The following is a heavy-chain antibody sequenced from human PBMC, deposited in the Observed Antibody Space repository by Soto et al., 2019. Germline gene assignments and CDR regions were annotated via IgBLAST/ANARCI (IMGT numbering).Heavy chain of an antibody. Sequence: QVQLVESGGGVVQPGRSLRLSCAASGFTFVSYAMHWVRQAPGKGLEWVAVISYDGNNKYFADSVKGRFTISRDNSKNTLDLQMNSLRAEDTAGHYCTRGHDSGWYYFDYWGRGTLVTVSS. CDR3: TRGHDSGWYYFDY. V-gene: IGHV3-30-3*01. CDR2: ISYDGNNK. J-gene: IGHJ4*02. D-gene: IGHD6-19*01. CDR1: GFTFVSYA.